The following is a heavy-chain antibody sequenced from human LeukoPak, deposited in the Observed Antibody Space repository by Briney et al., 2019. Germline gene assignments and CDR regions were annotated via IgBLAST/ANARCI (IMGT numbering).Heavy chain of an antibody. CDR3: ARDKQDDFWSGYYIWFDP. CDR1: GYTFTSYG. J-gene: IGHJ5*02. V-gene: IGHV1-18*01. D-gene: IGHD3-3*01. CDR2: ISAYNGNT. Sequence: ASVKVSCKASGYTFTSYGISWVRQAPGQGLEWMGWISAYNGNTNYAQKLQGRVAMTTDTSTSTAYMELRSLRSDDTAVYYCARDKQDDFWSGYYIWFDPWGQGTLVTVSS.